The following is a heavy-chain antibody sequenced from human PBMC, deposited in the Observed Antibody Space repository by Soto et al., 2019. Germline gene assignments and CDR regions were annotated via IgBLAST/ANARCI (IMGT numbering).Heavy chain of an antibody. D-gene: IGHD6-13*01. CDR3: ASSWYVRVYGMDV. V-gene: IGHV4-30-4*01. CDR1: GGSISSGGYY. J-gene: IGHJ6*02. Sequence: PSETLSLTCTVSGGSISSGGYYWSWIRQPPGKGLEWIGYIYYSGSTYYNPSLKSRVTISVDTSKNQFSLKLSSVTAADTAVYYCASSWYVRVYGMDVWGQGTTVTVSS. CDR2: IYYSGST.